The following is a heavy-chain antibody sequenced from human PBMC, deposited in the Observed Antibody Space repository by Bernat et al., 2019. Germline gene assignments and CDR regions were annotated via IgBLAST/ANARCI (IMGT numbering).Heavy chain of an antibody. D-gene: IGHD2-15*01. CDR3: AHMRRYCSGGSCYNFDY. CDR1: GFSLSTSGMT. Sequence: QITLKESGPTLVKPTQTLTLTCTFSGFSLSTSGMTVGWIRQPPGKALDWLALIYWDDDERYSPSLKTRLTITKDTSKNQVVLTMTNMDPVDTATYFCAHMRRYCSGGSCYNFDYWGQGTLVTVSP. J-gene: IGHJ4*02. CDR2: IYWDDDE. V-gene: IGHV2-5*02.